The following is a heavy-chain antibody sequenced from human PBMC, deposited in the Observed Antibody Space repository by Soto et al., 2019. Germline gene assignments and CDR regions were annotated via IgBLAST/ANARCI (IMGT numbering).Heavy chain of an antibody. CDR3: ARDLIGDVYAFDI. Sequence: GGSLRLSCAASGFTFSDHYMDWVRQAPGKGLEWVGRTRNKANSYTTEYAASVKGRFTISRDDSKNSLYLQMNSLKTEDTAVYYCARDLIGDVYAFDIWGQGTMVTVSS. CDR2: TRNKANSYTT. D-gene: IGHD2-21*01. J-gene: IGHJ3*02. V-gene: IGHV3-72*01. CDR1: GFTFSDHY.